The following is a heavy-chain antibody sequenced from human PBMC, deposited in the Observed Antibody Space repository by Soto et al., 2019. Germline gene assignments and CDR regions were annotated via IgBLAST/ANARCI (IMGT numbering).Heavy chain of an antibody. D-gene: IGHD2-8*01. CDR2: LSASDDKT. CDR1: GLNFGRYG. J-gene: IGHJ3*01. V-gene: IGHV3-23*01. Sequence: EVQLLESGGGLVQPGGSLRLSCGASGLNFGRYGMNWCRQAPERGLEWVSGLSASDDKTHYAGSVRGRFTIFRDKSKYRVYLQMNSLRAEDTAIYFSAKPLPMAYPIDAFDVWGQGTLVSVSS. CDR3: AKPLPMAYPIDAFDV.